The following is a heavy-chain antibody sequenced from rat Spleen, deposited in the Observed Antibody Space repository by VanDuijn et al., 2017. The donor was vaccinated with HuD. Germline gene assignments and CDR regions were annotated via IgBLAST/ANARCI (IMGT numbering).Heavy chain of an antibody. V-gene: IGHV5-58*01. D-gene: IGHD1-11*01. Sequence: EVQLVESGGGLVQPGRSLKLSCAASGFTFSDYYMAWVRQAPGKGLEWVSSINTDGGSTYYPDSVKGRFTISRDNAENTVYLQMNSLTSEDTATYYCAKEANYGGLVDAWGQGASVTVSS. CDR1: GFTFSDYY. CDR3: AKEANYGGLVDA. CDR2: INTDGGST. J-gene: IGHJ4*01.